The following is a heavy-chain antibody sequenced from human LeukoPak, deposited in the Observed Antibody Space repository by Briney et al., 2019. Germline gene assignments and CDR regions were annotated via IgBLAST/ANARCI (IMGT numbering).Heavy chain of an antibody. CDR2: LSAGGGST. J-gene: IGHJ3*02. Sequence: GGSLRLSCAASGFSFNTYAMSWVRQAPGKGLEWVAALSAGGGSTYDADSVKGRFTISSDNSRNTLYLQMTSLRVDDTAVYYCAKEGSGYYLDAFDIWGQGTMVTVSS. V-gene: IGHV3-23*01. CDR1: GFSFNTYA. D-gene: IGHD3-22*01. CDR3: AKEGSGYYLDAFDI.